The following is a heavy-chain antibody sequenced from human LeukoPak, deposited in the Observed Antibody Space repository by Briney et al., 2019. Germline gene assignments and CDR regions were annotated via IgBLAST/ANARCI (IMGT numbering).Heavy chain of an antibody. D-gene: IGHD3-22*01. CDR3: ARDNYYDSSGAPGFDY. CDR2: ISAYNGDT. J-gene: IGHJ4*02. V-gene: IGHV1-18*01. Sequence: ASVKVSCKASGYSFTNYGLNWVRQAPGQGLEWMGWISAYNGDTNYAQKFQGRVTMTRDTSISTAYMELSRLRSDDTAVYYCARDNYYDSSGAPGFDYWGQGTLVTVSS. CDR1: GYSFTNYG.